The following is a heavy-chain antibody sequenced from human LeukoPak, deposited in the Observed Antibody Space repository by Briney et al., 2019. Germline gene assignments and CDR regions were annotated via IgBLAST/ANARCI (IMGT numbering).Heavy chain of an antibody. CDR1: GYTLTSYG. V-gene: IGHV1-8*02. CDR3: ARGTSRRIAAAVGY. D-gene: IGHD6-13*01. CDR2: MNPNSGNT. Sequence: ASVKVSCKASGYTLTSYGISWVRQAPGQGLEWKGWMNPNSGNTGYAQKFQGRVTMTRNTSISTAYMELSSLRSEDTAVYYCARGTSRRIAAAVGYWGRGTLVTVSS. J-gene: IGHJ4*02.